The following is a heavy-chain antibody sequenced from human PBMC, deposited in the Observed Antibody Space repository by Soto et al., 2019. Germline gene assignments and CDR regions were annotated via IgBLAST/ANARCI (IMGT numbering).Heavy chain of an antibody. V-gene: IGHV3-21*01. Sequence: EVQLVESGGGLVKPGGSLRLSCAASGFTFSSYSMNWVRQAPGKGLEWVSSISSSSSYIYYADSVKGRFTISRDNAKNSLYLQMNSLRAEDTAVYYCARDRDGYKSEYYYYGMDVWGQGTTVTVSS. J-gene: IGHJ6*02. CDR1: GFTFSSYS. CDR3: ARDRDGYKSEYYYYGMDV. D-gene: IGHD5-12*01. CDR2: ISSSSSYI.